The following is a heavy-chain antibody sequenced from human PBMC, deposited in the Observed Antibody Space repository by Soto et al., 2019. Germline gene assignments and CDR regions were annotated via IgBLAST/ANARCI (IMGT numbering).Heavy chain of an antibody. CDR1: GDSVSSNTAS. CDR2: TYFRSKWYN. Sequence: SQTLSLCAISGDSVSSNTASWNWIRQSPSRGLEWLGRTYFRSKWYNDYAVSVKSRIIINPDTSNNQFSLQLNSVTPEDTAVYFCAKGDNLGPKTGYAFDPWGQGIMVTVSS. V-gene: IGHV6-1*01. CDR3: AKGDNLGPKTGYAFDP. J-gene: IGHJ5*02. D-gene: IGHD5-12*01.